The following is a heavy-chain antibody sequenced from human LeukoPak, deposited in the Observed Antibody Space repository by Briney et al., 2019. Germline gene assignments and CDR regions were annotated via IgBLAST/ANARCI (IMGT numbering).Heavy chain of an antibody. V-gene: IGHV3-30*18. Sequence: PGRSLRLSCAASGFTFSSYGMHWVRQAPGEGLEWVAVISYDGSNKYYADSVKGRFTISRDNSKNTLYLQMNSLRAEDTAVYYCAKDTDSYGYGAFDYWGQGTLVTVSS. CDR3: AKDTDSYGYGAFDY. CDR1: GFTFSSYG. CDR2: ISYDGSNK. J-gene: IGHJ4*02. D-gene: IGHD5-18*01.